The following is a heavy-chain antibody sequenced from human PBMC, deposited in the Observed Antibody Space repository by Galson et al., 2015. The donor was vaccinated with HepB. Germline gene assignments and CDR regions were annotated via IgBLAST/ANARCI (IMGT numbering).Heavy chain of an antibody. CDR3: SRLFVPDLGTGHMNV. D-gene: IGHD1-14*01. V-gene: IGHV4-39*01. J-gene: IGHJ6*02. Sequence: GWIRQPPGKGLECIGSIYYRGRTYYNPSLKSRVTISVDTSKNQFSLKLSSVSAADTAVYYCSRLFVPDLGTGHMNVWGQGTTVSVSS. CDR2: IYYRGRT.